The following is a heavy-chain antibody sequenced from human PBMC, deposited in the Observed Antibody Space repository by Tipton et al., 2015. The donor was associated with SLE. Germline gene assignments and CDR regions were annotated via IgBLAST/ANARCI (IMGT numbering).Heavy chain of an antibody. Sequence: TLSLTCTVSGGSISSGSYYWGWIRQPPGKGLEWIGNIYYTGSTYYNPSLRSRVTISIDTSKSHFSLKLTSVTATDTAVYYCVRQRLWSDYWGQGNLVTVSS. CDR3: VRQRLWSDY. CDR2: IYYTGST. CDR1: GGSISSGSYY. D-gene: IGHD2-21*01. V-gene: IGHV4-39*01. J-gene: IGHJ4*02.